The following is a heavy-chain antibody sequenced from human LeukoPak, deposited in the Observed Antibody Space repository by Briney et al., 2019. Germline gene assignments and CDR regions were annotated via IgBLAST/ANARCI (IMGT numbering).Heavy chain of an antibody. D-gene: IGHD3-16*01. J-gene: IGHJ6*03. CDR1: GFTFSSYS. CDR2: ISSSSSTI. CDR3: ASWASDYYYYYMDV. V-gene: IGHV3-48*01. Sequence: GGSLRLSCAASGFTFSSYSMSWVRQAPGKGLEWVSYISSSSSTIYYADSVKGRFTISRDNAKNSLYLQMNSLRAEDTAVYYCASWASDYYYYYMDVWGKGTTVTVSS.